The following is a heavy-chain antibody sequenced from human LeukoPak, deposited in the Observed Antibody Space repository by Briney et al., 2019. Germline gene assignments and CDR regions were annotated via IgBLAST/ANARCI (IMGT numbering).Heavy chain of an antibody. CDR2: IYWDDDK. CDR1: GFSLSTSGVG. V-gene: IGHV2-5*02. CDR3: AHSLFSMIVVVHDAFDI. Sequence: SGPTLVNPTQTLTLTCTFSGFSLSTSGVGVGWIRQPPGKALEWLALIYWDDDKRYSPSLKSRLTITKDTSKNQVVLTMTNMDPVDTATYYCAHSLFSMIVVVHDAFDIWGQGTMVTASS. D-gene: IGHD3-22*01. J-gene: IGHJ3*02.